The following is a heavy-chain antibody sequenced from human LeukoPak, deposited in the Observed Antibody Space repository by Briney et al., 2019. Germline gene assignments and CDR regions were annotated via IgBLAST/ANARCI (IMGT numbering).Heavy chain of an antibody. Sequence: SETLSLTCTVSGGSISSYYGSWIRQPPGKGLEWIGYIYYSGSTNYNPSLKSRVTISVDTSKNQFSLKLSSVTAADTAVYYCARERSMVRGSYFDYWGEGTLVTVSS. CDR2: IYYSGST. CDR3: ARERSMVRGSYFDY. V-gene: IGHV4-59*01. J-gene: IGHJ4*02. D-gene: IGHD3-10*01. CDR1: GGSISSYY.